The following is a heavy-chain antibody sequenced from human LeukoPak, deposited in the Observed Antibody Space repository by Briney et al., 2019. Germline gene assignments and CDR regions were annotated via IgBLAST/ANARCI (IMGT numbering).Heavy chain of an antibody. Sequence: GGSLRLSCAASGFTFTTYWMHWVRQAPGKGLVWVSHINSDGSITSYADSVKGRFTISRDNAKNTLYLQMNSLRAEDTAVYYCARDGSPDYYGTDVWGQGTTVTVSS. CDR2: INSDGSIT. V-gene: IGHV3-74*01. CDR1: GFTFTTYW. CDR3: ARDGSPDYYGTDV. J-gene: IGHJ6*02. D-gene: IGHD2-2*03.